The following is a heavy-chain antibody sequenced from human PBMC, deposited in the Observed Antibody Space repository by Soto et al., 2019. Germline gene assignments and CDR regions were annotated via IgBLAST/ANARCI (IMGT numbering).Heavy chain of an antibody. D-gene: IGHD3-10*01. CDR1: GFTFSSYA. J-gene: IGHJ6*02. CDR2: ISGSGGST. Sequence: EVQLLESGGGLVQPGGSLRLSCAASGFTFSSYAMSWVRQAPGKGLEWVSAISGSGGSTYYADSVKGRFTISRDNSKNPLYLQMNSLRAEDTAVYYCAKDQGSGSYYPRESYGMDVWGQGTTVTVSS. CDR3: AKDQGSGSYYPRESYGMDV. V-gene: IGHV3-23*01.